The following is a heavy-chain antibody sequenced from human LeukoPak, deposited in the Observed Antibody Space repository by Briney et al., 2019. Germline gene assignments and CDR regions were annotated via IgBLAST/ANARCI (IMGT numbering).Heavy chain of an antibody. CDR1: GYTFTSYD. V-gene: IGHV1-8*01. Sequence: ASVKVSCKASGYTFTSYDINWVRQATGQGLEWMGWMNPNSGNTGYPQKFQGRVTMTRNTSISTAYMELSSLRSEDTAVYYCARDLRSSSSGDLDYWGQGTLVTVSS. CDR3: ARDLRSSSSGDLDY. D-gene: IGHD6-6*01. J-gene: IGHJ4*02. CDR2: MNPNSGNT.